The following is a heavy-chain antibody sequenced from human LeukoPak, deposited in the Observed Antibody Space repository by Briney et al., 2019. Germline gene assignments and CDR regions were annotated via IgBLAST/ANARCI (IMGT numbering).Heavy chain of an antibody. V-gene: IGHV1-69*13. D-gene: IGHD6-19*01. J-gene: IGHJ5*02. Sequence: SVKVSCKASGGTFSSYAISWVRQAPGQGLEWMGGIIPIFGTANYAQKFQSRVTITADESTSTAYMELSSLRSEDTAVYYCARDYSGWYRGWFDPWGQGTLVTVSS. CDR1: GGTFSSYA. CDR2: IIPIFGTA. CDR3: ARDYSGWYRGWFDP.